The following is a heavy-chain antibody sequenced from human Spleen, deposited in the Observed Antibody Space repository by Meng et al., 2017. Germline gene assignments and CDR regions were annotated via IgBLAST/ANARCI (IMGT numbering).Heavy chain of an antibody. Sequence: EVQLLESGGGLVQPGGSLRLSCAASGFPFSTYAMSWVRQAPGKGLAWVSSINGSSTYTYYADAVKGRVTISRDNSKNTLYLQMNSLRAEDTAIYYCAKEVRGGNYQYWGQGTLVTVSS. V-gene: IGHV3-23*01. D-gene: IGHD4-23*01. CDR1: GFPFSTYA. J-gene: IGHJ4*02. CDR2: INGSSTYT. CDR3: AKEVRGGNYQY.